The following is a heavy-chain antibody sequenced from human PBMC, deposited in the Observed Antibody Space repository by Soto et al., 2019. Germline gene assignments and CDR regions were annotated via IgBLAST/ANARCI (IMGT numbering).Heavy chain of an antibody. CDR2: TYYTGST. J-gene: IGHJ4*02. V-gene: IGHV4-39*01. D-gene: IGHD1-1*01. CDR1: GGSISSTRYY. Sequence: SETLSLTCTVSGGSISSTRYYWGWIRQPPGKGLEWIGTTYYTGSTYYNPSLKSRVTISVDMSKNQFSLKVRSVTAADTAVYYCVRGPGTTADYWGQGTLVTVSS. CDR3: VRGPGTTADY.